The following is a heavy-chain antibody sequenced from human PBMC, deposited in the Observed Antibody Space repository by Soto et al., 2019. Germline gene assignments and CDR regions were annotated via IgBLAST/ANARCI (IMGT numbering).Heavy chain of an antibody. Sequence: GGSLRLSCAASGFTFSSYAMSWVRQAPGKGLEWVSAISGSGGSTYYADSVKGRFTISRDNSKNTLYLQMNSLRAEDSAIYYCAKDRGADPKLPTDIWGQGTMVTVSS. CDR3: AKDRGADPKLPTDI. V-gene: IGHV3-23*01. J-gene: IGHJ3*02. D-gene: IGHD3-10*01. CDR1: GFTFSSYA. CDR2: ISGSGGST.